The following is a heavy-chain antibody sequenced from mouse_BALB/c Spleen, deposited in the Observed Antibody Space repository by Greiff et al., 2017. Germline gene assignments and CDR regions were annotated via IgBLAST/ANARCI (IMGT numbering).Heavy chain of an antibody. Sequence: EVQGVESGAELVRPGALVKLSCKASGFNIKDYYMHWVKQRPEQGLEWIGWIDPENGNTIYDPKFQGKASITADTSSNTAYLQLSSLTSEDTAVYYCARGTHYAMDYWGQGTSVTVSS. D-gene: IGHD2-14*01. J-gene: IGHJ4*01. CDR3: ARGTHYAMDY. CDR2: IDPENGNT. CDR1: GFNIKDYY. V-gene: IGHV14-1*02.